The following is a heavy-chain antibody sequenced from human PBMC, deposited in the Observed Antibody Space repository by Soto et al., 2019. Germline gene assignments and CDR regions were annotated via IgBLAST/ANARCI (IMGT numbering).Heavy chain of an antibody. D-gene: IGHD3-3*01. CDR1: GGSISSSSYY. CDR2: IYYSGST. J-gene: IGHJ4*02. V-gene: IGHV4-39*01. Sequence: QLQLQESGPGLVKPSETLSLTCTVSGGSISSSSYYWGWIRQPPGKGLEWIGSIYYSGSTYYNPSLKRRGTISVDTSKNQFSLKLSSVTAADTAVYYCARTDDFWSGYYIPYFDYWGQGTLVTVSS. CDR3: ARTDDFWSGYYIPYFDY.